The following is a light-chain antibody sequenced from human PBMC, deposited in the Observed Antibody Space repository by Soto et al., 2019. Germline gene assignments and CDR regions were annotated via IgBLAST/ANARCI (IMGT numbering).Light chain of an antibody. J-gene: IGKJ5*01. CDR2: AAS. Sequence: DIQMTQSPSSVSASVGDRVTITCRSSEDISTWLAWYQQKPGKAPKLLIYAASSLQSGVPSRFSGSGSGTDFALNISSLQPEDFATYYCQHADSFPLITFGQGTRPENK. CDR3: QHADSFPLIT. CDR1: EDISTW. V-gene: IGKV1-12*01.